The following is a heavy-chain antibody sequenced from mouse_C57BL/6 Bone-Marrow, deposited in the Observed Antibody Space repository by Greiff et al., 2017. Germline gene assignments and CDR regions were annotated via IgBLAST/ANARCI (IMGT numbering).Heavy chain of an antibody. D-gene: IGHD3-2*02. CDR1: GFTFSSYA. V-gene: IGHV5-4*01. J-gene: IGHJ2*01. CDR2: ISDGGSYT. CDR3: ARDRGQLRLNYFDY. Sequence: DVQLVESGGGLVKPGGSLKLSCAASGFTFSSYAMSWVRQTPEKRLEWVATISDGGSYTYYPDNVKGRFTISRDNAKNNPYLQMSHLKSEDTAMYYCARDRGQLRLNYFDYWGQGTTLTVSS.